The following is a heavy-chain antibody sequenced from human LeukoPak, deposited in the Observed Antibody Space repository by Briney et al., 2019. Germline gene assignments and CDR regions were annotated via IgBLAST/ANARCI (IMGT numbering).Heavy chain of an antibody. J-gene: IGHJ4*02. V-gene: IGHV4-59*01. CDR1: GGSISSYY. CDR3: ARGRGMSHMVRGVTSLDY. D-gene: IGHD3-10*01. Sequence: SETLSLTCTVSGGSISSYYWSWIRQPPGKGLEWIGYIYYSGSTNYNPSLKSRVTISVDTSKNQFSLELSSVTAADTAVYYCARGRGMSHMVRGVTSLDYWGQGTLVTVSS. CDR2: IYYSGST.